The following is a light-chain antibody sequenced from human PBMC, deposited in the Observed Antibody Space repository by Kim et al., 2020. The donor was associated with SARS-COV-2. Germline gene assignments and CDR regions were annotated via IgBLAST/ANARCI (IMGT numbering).Light chain of an antibody. CDR1: NSGRKS. CDR3: QVWDSSSDHRV. V-gene: IGLV3-21*04. J-gene: IGLJ3*02. Sequence: PGKAARITCGGNNSGRKSVHWYQQKPGQAPVLVIYYDSDRPSGIPERFSGSNSGNTATLTISRVEAGDEADYYCQVWDSSSDHRVFGGGTQLTVL. CDR2: YDS.